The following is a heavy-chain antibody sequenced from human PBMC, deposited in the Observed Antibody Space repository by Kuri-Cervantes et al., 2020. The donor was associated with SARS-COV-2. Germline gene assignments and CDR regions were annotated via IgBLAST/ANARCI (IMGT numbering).Heavy chain of an antibody. CDR1: GFTFSSYA. D-gene: IGHD7-27*01. CDR3: ARIPAAGNWDYAMDV. V-gene: IGHV3-23*01. Sequence: GESLKISCAASGFTFSSYAMSWVRQAPGKGLEWVSIIYSGGYTFYSESVKDRFIISRDNSKNSFFLQLNSLTVEDTATYYCARIPAAGNWDYAMDVWGQGTTVAVSS. J-gene: IGHJ6*02. CDR2: IYSGGYT.